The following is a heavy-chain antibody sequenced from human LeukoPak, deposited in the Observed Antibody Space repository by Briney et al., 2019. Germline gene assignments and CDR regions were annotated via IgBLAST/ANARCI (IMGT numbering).Heavy chain of an antibody. Sequence: PGESLKISCKGSGYSFTTYWIGWVRQMPGKGLEWMGIIYPGDSETRYSPSFQGQVTISADRSISTAYLQWSSLKASDTAIYYCARRYCSSTSWHLDYWGQGTLVTVSS. J-gene: IGHJ4*02. CDR1: GYSFTTYW. CDR3: ARRYCSSTSWHLDY. V-gene: IGHV5-51*01. D-gene: IGHD2-2*01. CDR2: IYPGDSET.